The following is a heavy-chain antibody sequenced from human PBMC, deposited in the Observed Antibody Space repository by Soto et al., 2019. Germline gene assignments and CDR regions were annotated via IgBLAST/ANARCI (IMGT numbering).Heavy chain of an antibody. CDR3: ARGPAVAGQRSYYYYGMDV. CDR1: GASIRSAFW. CDR2: IYHVGST. J-gene: IGHJ6*02. D-gene: IGHD6-19*01. V-gene: IGHV4-4*02. Sequence: SETLPLTCAVSGASIRSAFWWAWVRQAPGKGLEWIGEIYHVGSTKYNPSLKSRVTISVDTSKNQFSLKLSSVTAADTAVYYCARGPAVAGQRSYYYYGMDVWGQGTTVTVSS.